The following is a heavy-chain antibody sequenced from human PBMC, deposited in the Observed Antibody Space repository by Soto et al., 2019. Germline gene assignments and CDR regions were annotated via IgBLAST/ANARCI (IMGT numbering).Heavy chain of an antibody. V-gene: IGHV3-23*01. D-gene: IGHD3-3*01. CDR3: AKVVPDFWSGYYGPHYYGMDV. CDR1: GFSFSSYA. J-gene: IGHJ6*02. Sequence: GGSLRLSCAASGFSFSSYAMSWVRQAPGKGLEWVSAISGSGGSTYYADSVKGRFTISRDNSKNTLYLQMNSLRAEDTAVYYCAKVVPDFWSGYYGPHYYGMDVWGQGTTVTVSS. CDR2: ISGSGGST.